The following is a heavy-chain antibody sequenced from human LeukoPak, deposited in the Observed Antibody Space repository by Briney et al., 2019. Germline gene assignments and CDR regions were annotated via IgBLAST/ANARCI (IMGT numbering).Heavy chain of an antibody. Sequence: PGGSLRLSCAASGFTFSSYSMNWVRQAPGKGLEWVSAISGSGGSTYYADSVKGRFTISRDNSKNTLYLQMNSLRAEDTAVYHCAKPPGYSSGWLTDYWGQGTLVTVSS. J-gene: IGHJ4*02. D-gene: IGHD6-19*01. CDR2: ISGSGGST. V-gene: IGHV3-23*01. CDR3: AKPPGYSSGWLTDY. CDR1: GFTFSSYS.